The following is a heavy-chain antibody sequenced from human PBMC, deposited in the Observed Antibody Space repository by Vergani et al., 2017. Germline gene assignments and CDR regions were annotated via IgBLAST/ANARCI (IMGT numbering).Heavy chain of an antibody. CDR2: IYYSGST. Sequence: QVQLQESGPGLVKPSETLSLTCTVSGGSISSYYWSWIRQPPGKGLEWIGYIYYSGSTNYNPSLKSRVTISVDTSKNQFSLKLSSMPAADTAAYYCARLVPAAKYWFDRWGQGTLVTVSS. J-gene: IGHJ5*02. CDR3: ARLVPAAKYWFDR. V-gene: IGHV4-59*01. CDR1: GGSISSYY. D-gene: IGHD2-2*01.